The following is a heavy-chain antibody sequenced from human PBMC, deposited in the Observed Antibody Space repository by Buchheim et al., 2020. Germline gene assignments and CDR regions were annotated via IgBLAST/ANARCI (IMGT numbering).Heavy chain of an antibody. CDR3: AKNSDYGDYGFDY. CDR1: GFTFSNYA. V-gene: IGHV3-30-3*01. D-gene: IGHD4-17*01. Sequence: QVQLVESGGGVVQPGRSLRLSCAASGFTFSNYAMHWVRQAPGKGLEWVAFTSYDGSNKYYADSVKGRLTISRDNAKNSLYLQMNSLRAEDTAVYYCAKNSDYGDYGFDYWGQGTL. CDR2: TSYDGSNK. J-gene: IGHJ4*02.